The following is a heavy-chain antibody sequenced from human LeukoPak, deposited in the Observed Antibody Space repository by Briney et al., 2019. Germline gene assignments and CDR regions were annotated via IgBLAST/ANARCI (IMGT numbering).Heavy chain of an antibody. CDR3: TADSSGGFGS. D-gene: IGHD2-15*01. V-gene: IGHV3-15*01. J-gene: IGHJ4*02. CDR2: IKSKTDGGTT. CDR1: GFTFSNAW. Sequence: GGSLRLSCAASGFTFSNAWVSWVRQAPGKGLEWIGRIKSKTDGGTTDYAAPMKDRFTISRDDPKNTLYLQMNSLKTEDTAVYYCTADSSGGFGSWGQGTLVTVSS.